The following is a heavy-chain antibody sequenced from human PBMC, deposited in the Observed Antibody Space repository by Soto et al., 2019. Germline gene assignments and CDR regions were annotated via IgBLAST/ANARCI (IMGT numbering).Heavy chain of an antibody. V-gene: IGHV4-30-4*01. D-gene: IGHD4-4*01. J-gene: IGHJ4*02. CDR1: GGSVSSGNYS. CDR2: ISNSGST. CDR3: ARGDYSKYGLDF. Sequence: VQLQESGPGLVKPSQTLSLTSTASGGSVSSGNYSWSWIRQPPGQGLEWMGHISNSGSTYYTQSLRSRLTISVDTSKNQFSLRLSSVTAADTAVYYCARGDYSKYGLDFWGPGTLVTVSS.